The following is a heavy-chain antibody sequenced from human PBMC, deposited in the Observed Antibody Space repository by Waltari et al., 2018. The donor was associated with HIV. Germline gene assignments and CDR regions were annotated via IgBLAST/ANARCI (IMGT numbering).Heavy chain of an antibody. D-gene: IGHD3-3*01. CDR2: IRTKTNTYAT. CDR3: TSGYDFWSGYPPT. J-gene: IGHJ5*02. Sequence: EVQLVESGGGLVQPGGSLKLACAASGFTFSGSAIHWVRQASGRGLGWVGRIRTKTNTYATEYAASVKGRFTISRNDSKNMAYLQMNSLKTEDTAVYYCTSGYDFWSGYPPTWGQGTLVTVSS. CDR1: GFTFSGSA. V-gene: IGHV3-73*02.